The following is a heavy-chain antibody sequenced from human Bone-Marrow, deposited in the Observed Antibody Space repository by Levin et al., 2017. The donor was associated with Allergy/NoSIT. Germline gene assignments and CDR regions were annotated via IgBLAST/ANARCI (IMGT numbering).Heavy chain of an antibody. CDR1: GYTFTSYG. V-gene: IGHV1-18*01. CDR2: ISAYNGNT. CDR3: AGSSSWYRYYYYGMDV. Sequence: ASVKVSCKASGYTFTSYGISWVRQAPGQGLEWMGWISAYNGNTNYAQKLQGRVTMTTDTSTSTAYMELRSLRSDDTAVYYCAGSSSWYRYYYYGMDVWGQGTTVTVSS. J-gene: IGHJ6*02. D-gene: IGHD6-13*01.